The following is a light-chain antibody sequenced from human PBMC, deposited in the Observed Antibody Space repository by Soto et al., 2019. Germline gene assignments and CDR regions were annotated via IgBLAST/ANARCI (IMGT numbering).Light chain of an antibody. CDR2: GAS. Sequence: DIQMTQSPSSLSASVGDRVTITCRASQSISTFLNWYQQKPGKAPKLLIYGASNLESGAPSTFSGSGSGTDFTLTISSLQPEDFATYYCQQGVSTPLLTFGGGTKVEIK. CDR1: QSISTF. CDR3: QQGVSTPLLT. J-gene: IGKJ4*01. V-gene: IGKV1-39*01.